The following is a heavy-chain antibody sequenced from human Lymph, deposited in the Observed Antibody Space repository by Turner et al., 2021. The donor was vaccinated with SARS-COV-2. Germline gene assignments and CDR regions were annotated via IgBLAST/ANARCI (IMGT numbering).Heavy chain of an antibody. CDR2: IYPGGST. J-gene: IGHJ5*02. CDR3: ARVYGDYVP. CDR1: GFTVSSNY. D-gene: IGHD4-17*01. Sequence: EVQVVESGGGLVQLGGSLRLSCAASGFTVSSNYMTWVRQAPGKGLEWVSIIYPGGSTYYADSVKGRFTISRDNSKNTLYLQMNSLRAEDTAVYYCARVYGDYVPWGQGTLVTVSS. V-gene: IGHV3-66*01.